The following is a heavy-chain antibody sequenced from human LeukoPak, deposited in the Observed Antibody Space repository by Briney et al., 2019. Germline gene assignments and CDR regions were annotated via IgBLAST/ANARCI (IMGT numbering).Heavy chain of an antibody. CDR2: IKSKTDGGTT. CDR1: GFTFSNAW. J-gene: IGHJ5*02. Sequence: GGSLRLSCAASGFTFSNAWMSWVRQAPGKGLEWVGRIKSKTDGGTTDYAAPVKGRFTISRDDSKNTLYLQMNSLKTEDTAVYYCARVLWFGSNWFDPWGQGTLVTVSS. CDR3: ARVLWFGSNWFDP. D-gene: IGHD3-10*01. V-gene: IGHV3-15*01.